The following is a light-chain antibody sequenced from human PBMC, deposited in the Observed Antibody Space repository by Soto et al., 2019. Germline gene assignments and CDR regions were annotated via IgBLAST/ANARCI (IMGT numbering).Light chain of an antibody. CDR3: QQYGSPST. J-gene: IGKJ5*01. V-gene: IGKV3-11*01. CDR2: DAS. Sequence: EIVLTQSPATLSLSPGERATLSWGASQNINRYLAWYHQKPGQPPRLLIYDASTRATGIPARFSGSGSGTDFTLTISSIAPEDFAVDYCQQYGSPSTFGQGTRLEIK. CDR1: QNINRY.